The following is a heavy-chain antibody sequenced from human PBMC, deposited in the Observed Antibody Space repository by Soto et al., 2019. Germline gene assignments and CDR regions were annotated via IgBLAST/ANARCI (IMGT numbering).Heavy chain of an antibody. V-gene: IGHV4-30-2*01. CDR1: GGSISSGGSS. CDR2: IYHRGST. Sequence: QLQLQESGSGLVKPSQTLSLTCAVSGGSISSGGSSWTWIRQPPGKGLEWIGYIYHRGSTYYNPSRKSRVTISVDRSKNQFSLKLTSVTAADTAVYYCARGAVVNFDSWGQGTLVTVSS. CDR3: ARGAVVNFDS. D-gene: IGHD3-22*01. J-gene: IGHJ4*02.